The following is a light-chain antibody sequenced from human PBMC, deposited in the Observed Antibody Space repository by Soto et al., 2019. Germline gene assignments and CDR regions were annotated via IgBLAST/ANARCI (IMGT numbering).Light chain of an antibody. Sequence: DIQMTQSPSTLSASVGDRVTITCRASQSSSSRLAWYQQKPGKTPKLLVYKASSLESGVPSRFSGSGSGTEFTLTISSLQPDDFATYYCQQYNSYSRTFGQGTKVEI. J-gene: IGKJ1*01. CDR2: KAS. CDR1: QSSSSR. CDR3: QQYNSYSRT. V-gene: IGKV1-5*03.